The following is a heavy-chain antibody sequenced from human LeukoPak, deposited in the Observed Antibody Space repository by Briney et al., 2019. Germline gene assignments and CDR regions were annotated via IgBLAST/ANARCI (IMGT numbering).Heavy chain of an antibody. Sequence: GGSLRLSCAASGFTFTNAWMSWVRQAPGKGLEWVSYISSSGSTIYYADSVKGRFTISRDDSKNTLYLQMNSLRAEDTAVYYCAKMEWLRSGDYWGQGTLVTVSS. J-gene: IGHJ4*02. CDR2: ISSSGSTI. CDR1: GFTFTNAW. CDR3: AKMEWLRSGDY. D-gene: IGHD3-3*01. V-gene: IGHV3-11*01.